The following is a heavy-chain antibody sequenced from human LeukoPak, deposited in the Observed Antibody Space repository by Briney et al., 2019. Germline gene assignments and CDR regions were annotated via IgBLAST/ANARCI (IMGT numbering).Heavy chain of an antibody. Sequence: PGGSLRLSCAASGFTFSDHYMSWIRQAPGKGLEWVSYISSSGSSIDYADSVKGRFTTSRDNAKNSLYLQMNSPRAEDTAVYYCARHLQIYSSYLFFDYWGQGTLVTVSS. CDR2: ISSSGSSI. D-gene: IGHD6-6*01. J-gene: IGHJ4*02. CDR3: ARHLQIYSSYLFFDY. CDR1: GFTFSDHY. V-gene: IGHV3-11*01.